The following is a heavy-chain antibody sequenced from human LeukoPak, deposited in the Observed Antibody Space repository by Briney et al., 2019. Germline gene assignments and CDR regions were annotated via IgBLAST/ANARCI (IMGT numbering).Heavy chain of an antibody. Sequence: SETLSLTCAVYGGSFSGYYWSWLRQPPGKGLEWIGEINHSGSTNYNPSLKSRVTISVDTSKNQFSLKLSSVTAADTAVYYCARGELYYYDSTAGDFDYWGQGTLVTVSS. J-gene: IGHJ4*02. D-gene: IGHD3-22*01. V-gene: IGHV4-34*01. CDR1: GGSFSGYY. CDR2: INHSGST. CDR3: ARGELYYYDSTAGDFDY.